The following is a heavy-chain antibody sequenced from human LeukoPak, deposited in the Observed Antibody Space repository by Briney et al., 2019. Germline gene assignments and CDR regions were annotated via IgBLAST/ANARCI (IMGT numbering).Heavy chain of an antibody. D-gene: IGHD5-12*01. J-gene: IGHJ4*02. CDR3: ARGVSPTIKGVQFDC. CDR1: GYAFTTYG. V-gene: IGHV1-18*01. Sequence: GASVKVSCRASGYAFTTYGINWVRQAPGQGLEWMGWISPNNGNTNYAKSLQGRVTMTTDTSTSTAYMELRSLRSDDTAVYYCARGVSPTIKGVQFDCWGQGTLVTVSS. CDR2: ISPNNGNT.